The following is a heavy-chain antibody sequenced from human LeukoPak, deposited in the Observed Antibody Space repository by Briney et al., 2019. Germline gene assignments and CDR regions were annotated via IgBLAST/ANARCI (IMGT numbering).Heavy chain of an antibody. CDR3: ARVSPSVGATYYDY. CDR2: INHSGST. V-gene: IGHV4-34*01. J-gene: IGHJ4*02. D-gene: IGHD1-26*01. Sequence: SETLSLTCAVYGGSFSGYYWSWIRQPPGKGLEWIGEINHSGSTNYNPSLKSRVTMSVDTSKNQFSLKLSSVTAADTAVYYCARVSPSVGATYYDYWGQGTLVTVSS. CDR1: GGSFSGYY.